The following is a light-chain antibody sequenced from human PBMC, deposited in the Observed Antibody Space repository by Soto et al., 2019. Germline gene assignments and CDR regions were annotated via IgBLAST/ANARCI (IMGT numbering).Light chain of an antibody. J-gene: IGKJ4*01. CDR3: QQYNFWPPLT. Sequence: EIVMTQSPATLSVSPGARATLSCRASQSVNSNLAWYRQKPGQAPRLLISDASTRATGVPARFSGSVSGTEFTLNISSLQSEDSGIYYCQQYNFWPPLTFGGGTKVEIK. V-gene: IGKV3-15*01. CDR2: DAS. CDR1: QSVNSN.